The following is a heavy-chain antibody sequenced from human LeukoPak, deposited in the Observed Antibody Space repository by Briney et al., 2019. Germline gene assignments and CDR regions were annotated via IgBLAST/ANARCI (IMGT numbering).Heavy chain of an antibody. CDR1: GFTFSSYW. V-gene: IGHV3-74*01. J-gene: IGHJ4*02. D-gene: IGHD3-10*01. CDR3: ARDRYYYGSRSYLPADY. Sequence: GGSLRLSCAASGFTFSSYWMHWVRQAPGKGLVWVSRINSDGSSTSYADSVKGRFTISRDNAKNTLYLQMNSLRAEDTAVYYCARDRYYYGSRSYLPADYWGQGTLVTVSS. CDR2: INSDGSST.